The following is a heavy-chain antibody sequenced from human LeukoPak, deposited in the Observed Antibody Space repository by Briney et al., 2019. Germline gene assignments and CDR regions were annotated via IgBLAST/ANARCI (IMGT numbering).Heavy chain of an antibody. J-gene: IGHJ4*02. Sequence: ASVKVSCKASEYTFTSYAMNWVRQAPGQGLEWMGWINTYTGNPTYARGFTGRFVFSLDTSVNTAYLEISSLKGEDSAVYYCARGGSSWYDYWGQGTLVTVSS. CDR1: EYTFTSYA. V-gene: IGHV7-4-1*02. D-gene: IGHD6-13*01. CDR3: ARGGSSWYDY. CDR2: INTYTGNP.